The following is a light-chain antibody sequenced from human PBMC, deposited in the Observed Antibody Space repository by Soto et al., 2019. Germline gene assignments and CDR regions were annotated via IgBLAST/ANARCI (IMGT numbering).Light chain of an antibody. CDR2: GAA. CDR1: QRVNSTY. CDR3: QQYGSLPTT. Sequence: EIVLTQSPGTLSSSPGEKATLSCRASQRVNSTYLAWYKQRRGQAPRPLIYGAANRATGIPDRFSGRGSGTDFTLTISRLEPEDFTVYYCQQYGSLPTTFGPGTKVDI. J-gene: IGKJ3*01. V-gene: IGKV3-20*01.